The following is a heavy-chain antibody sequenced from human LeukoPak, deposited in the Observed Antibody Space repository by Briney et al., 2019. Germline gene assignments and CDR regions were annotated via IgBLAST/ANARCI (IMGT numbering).Heavy chain of an antibody. V-gene: IGHV4-4*07. CDR3: ARGYKPGYSSGWSIFDY. Sequence: SETLSLTCTVSGDSISSYYWSWIRQPAGKGLEWIGRIHPSGSINYNPSLKSRVTLSVDTTKNEFSLKLSSVTAGDTAVYYCARGYKPGYSSGWSIFDYWGQGTLVTVSS. CDR2: IHPSGSI. D-gene: IGHD6-19*01. CDR1: GDSISSYY. J-gene: IGHJ4*02.